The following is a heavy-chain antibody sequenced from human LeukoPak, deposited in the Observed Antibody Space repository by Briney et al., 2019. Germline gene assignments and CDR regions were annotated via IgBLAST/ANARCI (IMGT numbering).Heavy chain of an antibody. CDR3: VRDLLTLPQKYFDS. V-gene: IGHV3-30*02. J-gene: IGHJ4*02. CDR2: IWHNGSKK. Sequence: QPGGSLRLSCAGSGFTFGTYGMHWDRQAPGKGLEWVAFIWHNGSKKFYGDSAKGRFTISRDNSKNTMDLQMSSLRVEDTAVYYCVRDLLTLPQKYFDSWGQGTLVSISS. CDR1: GFTFGTYG. D-gene: IGHD3-9*01.